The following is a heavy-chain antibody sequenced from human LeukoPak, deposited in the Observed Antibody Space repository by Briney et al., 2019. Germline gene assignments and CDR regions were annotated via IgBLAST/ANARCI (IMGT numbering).Heavy chain of an antibody. CDR2: TYYRSKWYN. CDR3: ARVDPSSSWSYDAFDI. V-gene: IGHV6-1*01. J-gene: IGHJ3*02. D-gene: IGHD6-13*01. Sequence: SQTLSLTCAISGDSVSSNSAAWNWIRQSPSRGLEWLGRTYYRSKWYNDYAVSVKSRITINPDTSKNQFSLQLNSVTPEDTAVYYCARVDPSSSWSYDAFDIWGQGTMVTVSS. CDR1: GDSVSSNSAA.